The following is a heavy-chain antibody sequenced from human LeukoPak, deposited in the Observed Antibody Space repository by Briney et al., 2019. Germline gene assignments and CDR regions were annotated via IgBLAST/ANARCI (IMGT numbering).Heavy chain of an antibody. J-gene: IGHJ4*02. CDR2: INPNSGGT. D-gene: IGHD6-19*01. CDR1: GYTFTGYY. CDR3: ARSRSGWYRGYFDY. V-gene: IGHV1-2*04. Sequence: ASVKVSCKASGYTFTGYYMHWVRQAPGQGLEWMGWINPNSGGTNYAQKFQGWVTMTRDTSISTAYMELSRLRSDDTAVYYCARSRSGWYRGYFDYWGQGTLVTVSS.